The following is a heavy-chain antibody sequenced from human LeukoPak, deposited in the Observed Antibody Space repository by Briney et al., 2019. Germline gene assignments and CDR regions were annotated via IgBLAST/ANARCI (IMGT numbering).Heavy chain of an antibody. CDR1: GCTFSQNY. D-gene: IGHD5-12*01. CDR2: IYADGAT. CDR3: VRDGGVSGYDLLDY. V-gene: IGHV3-66*01. J-gene: IGHJ4*02. Sequence: GGSLRLSCAASGCTFSQNYMSWVRQAPWRGLEGVSLIYADGATHYADYVKARFTISRDNAKNSLSLQMNSLRAEATAVYYCVRDGGVSGYDLLDYWGQGTLVTVSS.